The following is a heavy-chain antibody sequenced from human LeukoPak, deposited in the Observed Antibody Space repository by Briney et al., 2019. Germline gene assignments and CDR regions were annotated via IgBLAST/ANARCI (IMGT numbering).Heavy chain of an antibody. Sequence: GGSLRLSCAASGLTFSGSAIHWVRQASGTGLEWVGRIRSKANNYATAYAASVKGRFTISRDDSKNTAYLQMNSLATEDTAVYYCTRLPLYDYGDYGDYWGQGTLVTVSS. CDR3: TRLPLYDYGDYGDY. V-gene: IGHV3-73*01. CDR1: GLTFSGSA. D-gene: IGHD4-17*01. J-gene: IGHJ4*02. CDR2: IRSKANNYAT.